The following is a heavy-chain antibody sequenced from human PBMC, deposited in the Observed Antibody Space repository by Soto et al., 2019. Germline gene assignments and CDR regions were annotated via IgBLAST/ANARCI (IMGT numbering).Heavy chain of an antibody. J-gene: IGHJ4*02. CDR1: GYTFTSYD. CDR3: ARGYDYDFWSGYYIAFDY. CDR2: MNHNSGNT. D-gene: IGHD3-3*01. V-gene: IGHV1-8*01. Sequence: QVQLVQSGAEVKKPGASVKVSCKASGYTFTSYDINWVRQATGQGLEWMGWMNHNSGNTGYAQKFQGRVTMTRNTSISTAYMELGSLRSEDTAVYYCARGYDYDFWSGYYIAFDYWGQGTLVTVSS.